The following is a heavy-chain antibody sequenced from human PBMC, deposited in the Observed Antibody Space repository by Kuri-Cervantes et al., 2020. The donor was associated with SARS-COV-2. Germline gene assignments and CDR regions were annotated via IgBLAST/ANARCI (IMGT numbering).Heavy chain of an antibody. Sequence: ASVKVSCKASGYTFTGYYIHWVRPAPGQGLEWMGWINPNSGGTNYAQKFQGWVTMTRDTSINTAYMELSRLRSDDTAVYYCARARVRGVITTYYYYGMDVWGQGTTVTDSS. J-gene: IGHJ6*02. CDR3: ARARVRGVITTYYYYGMDV. D-gene: IGHD3-10*01. CDR2: INPNSGGT. CDR1: GYTFTGYY. V-gene: IGHV1-2*04.